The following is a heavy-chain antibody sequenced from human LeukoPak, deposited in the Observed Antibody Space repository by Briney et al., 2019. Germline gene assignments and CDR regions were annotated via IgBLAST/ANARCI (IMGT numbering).Heavy chain of an antibody. V-gene: IGHV4-34*01. Sequence: SETLSLTCAVYGGSFSGYYWSWIRQPPGKGLEWIGEINHSGSTNYNPSLKSRVTISVDTSKNQFSMKLSPVTAADTAVYFCARENLYGSGSYYKRVEFDYWGQGTLVTVSS. CDR3: ARENLYGSGSYYKRVEFDY. CDR2: INHSGST. CDR1: GGSFSGYY. J-gene: IGHJ4*02. D-gene: IGHD3-10*01.